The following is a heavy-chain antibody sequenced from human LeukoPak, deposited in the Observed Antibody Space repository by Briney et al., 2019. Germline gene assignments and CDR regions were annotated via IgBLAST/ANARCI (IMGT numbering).Heavy chain of an antibody. Sequence: PGRTLRLSCEASGFTFSSYAMHWVRQAPGKGLEWSAVISYDGSDQYYAESVKGRCTISRDKSKNTLYLQMSGLRAEDTAVYFCGRDSGGSGTYFSPYGMDVWGQGTTVTVSS. CDR1: GFTFSSYA. J-gene: IGHJ6*02. D-gene: IGHD3-10*01. CDR2: ISYDGSDQ. CDR3: GRDSGGSGTYFSPYGMDV. V-gene: IGHV3-30-3*01.